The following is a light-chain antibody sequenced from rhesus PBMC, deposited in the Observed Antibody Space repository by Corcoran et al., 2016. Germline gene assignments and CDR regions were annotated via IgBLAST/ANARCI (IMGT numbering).Light chain of an antibody. V-gene: IGKV1S8*01. Sequence: DIQMTQSPSALSASVGDRVTISCRASQNIYSHLAWYQQRPGKAPKLLINAASNLQTGIPSRLSGSGSGTNCTLTISSLQSEDFAIYYWQQYSSSPFPFGPGTKLDIK. CDR2: AAS. CDR1: QNIYSH. J-gene: IGKJ3*01. CDR3: QQYSSSPFP.